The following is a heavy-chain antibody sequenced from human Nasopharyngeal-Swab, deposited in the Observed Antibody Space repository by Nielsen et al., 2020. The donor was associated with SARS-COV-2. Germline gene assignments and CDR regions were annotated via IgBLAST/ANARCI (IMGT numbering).Heavy chain of an antibody. J-gene: IGHJ4*02. CDR3: AREWGARVGYCGGECVGY. CDR2: IYYSGST. Sequence: LRLSCTVSGGSISSGGYYWSWIRQHPGKGLEWIGYIYYSGSTYYNPSLKSRVTISVDTSKNQFSLKLSSVTAADTAVYYCAREWGARVGYCGGECVGYWGQGTLVTVSS. CDR1: GGSISSGGYY. V-gene: IGHV4-31*03. D-gene: IGHD2-21*01.